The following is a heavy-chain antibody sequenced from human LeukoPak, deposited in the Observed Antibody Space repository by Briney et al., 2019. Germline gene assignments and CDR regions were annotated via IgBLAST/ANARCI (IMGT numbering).Heavy chain of an antibody. V-gene: IGHV4-31*03. CDR3: ARARDIVVSSNIYYFDY. Sequence: SETLSLTCTVSGGSIRSTGYYWNWIRQHPGKGLEWIGFIYYSGSTYHNPSLKSRVSISVDTSKNQFSLKLSSVTAADTAVYYCARARDIVVSSNIYYFDYWGQGTLVTVSS. CDR1: GGSIRSTGYY. CDR2: IYYSGST. J-gene: IGHJ4*02. D-gene: IGHD2-2*01.